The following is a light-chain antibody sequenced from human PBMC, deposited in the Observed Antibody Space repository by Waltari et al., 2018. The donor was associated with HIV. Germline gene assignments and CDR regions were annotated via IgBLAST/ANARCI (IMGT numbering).Light chain of an antibody. Sequence: EIVLTQSPGTLSLSPGERATLSCRASQSDSSSYLAWYQQKPGHAPRLLIYGGSSRATGIPDRFSGSGSGTDFTLTISRLEPEDFAVYYCQQYGSSPPYTFGQGTKLEIK. CDR2: GGS. J-gene: IGKJ2*01. CDR1: QSDSSSY. CDR3: QQYGSSPPYT. V-gene: IGKV3-20*01.